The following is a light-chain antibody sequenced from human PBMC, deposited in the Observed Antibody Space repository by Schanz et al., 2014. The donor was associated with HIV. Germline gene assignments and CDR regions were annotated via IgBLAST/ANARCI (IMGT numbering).Light chain of an antibody. V-gene: IGKV3-20*01. CDR3: HQYGSSRGT. CDR2: GAS. Sequence: EIVLTQSPGTLSLSLGERATLSCRASQSVSSNFLAWYQQKPNQAPRLLIFGASNRAIGIPDRFSGSGSGTDFTLTISRLEPEDFAVYYCHQYGSSRGTFGGGTKVELK. CDR1: QSVSSNF. J-gene: IGKJ4*01.